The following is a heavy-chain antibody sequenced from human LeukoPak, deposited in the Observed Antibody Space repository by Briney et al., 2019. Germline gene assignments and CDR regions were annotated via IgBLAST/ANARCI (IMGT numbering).Heavy chain of an antibody. V-gene: IGHV3-23*01. CDR2: ISGSDDGT. J-gene: IGHJ4*02. CDR3: AKRGPIYSSSPGNYFDY. D-gene: IGHD6-6*01. CDR1: GFTFSSCG. Sequence: GGSLRLSCAASGFTFSSCGMTWVRQAPGKGLQWVSSISGSDDGTYYADSVKGRFTISRDNSKNTLYRQMNSLRAEDTAVYYCAKRGPIYSSSPGNYFDYWGQGTLVTVSS.